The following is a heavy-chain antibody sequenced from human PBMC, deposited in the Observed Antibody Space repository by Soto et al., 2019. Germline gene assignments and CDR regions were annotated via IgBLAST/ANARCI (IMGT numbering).Heavy chain of an antibody. V-gene: IGHV1-69*08. J-gene: IGHJ4*02. CDR2: IIPFLGVT. CDR3: ARDWESTVSTWSFGAF. Sequence: QVQLVQSGAEVKKPGSSVKVSCKASGGTFSPYTINWVRQAPGRGLEWMGRIIPFLGVTNYAQKFQARVTITADKSTTTAYMELSGLRFEDTAVYYCARDWESTVSTWSFGAFWGRGTLVTVSS. D-gene: IGHD3-10*01. CDR1: GGTFSPYT.